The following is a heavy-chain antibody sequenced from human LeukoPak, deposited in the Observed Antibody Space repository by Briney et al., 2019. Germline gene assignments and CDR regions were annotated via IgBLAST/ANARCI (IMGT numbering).Heavy chain of an antibody. CDR3: ALAYCGGDCYSLSGVYFDY. V-gene: IGHV5-51*01. CDR2: IYPGDSDT. D-gene: IGHD2-21*02. CDR1: GYRFTRYW. J-gene: IGHJ4*02. Sequence: GESLKISCKGSGYRFTRYWIGWVRQMPGEGLQRLGIIYPGDSDTRYSPSFQGQVTISADKSITTAYLQWSSLKASDSAMYYCALAYCGGDCYSLSGVYFDYWGQGTLVTVSS.